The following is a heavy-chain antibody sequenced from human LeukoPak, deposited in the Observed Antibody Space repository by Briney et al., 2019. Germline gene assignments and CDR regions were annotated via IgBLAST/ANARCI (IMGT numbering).Heavy chain of an antibody. Sequence: ASVKVSCKASGYTFSSYEINWVRQAPGQGLEWMGGIIPIFGTANYAQKFQGKVTITADKSTSTAYMELSSLRSEDTAVYYCARTYCGGDCYSSRGWFDTWGQGTLVTVSS. CDR1: GYTFSSYE. CDR2: IIPIFGTA. V-gene: IGHV1-69*06. J-gene: IGHJ5*02. CDR3: ARTYCGGDCYSSRGWFDT. D-gene: IGHD2-21*02.